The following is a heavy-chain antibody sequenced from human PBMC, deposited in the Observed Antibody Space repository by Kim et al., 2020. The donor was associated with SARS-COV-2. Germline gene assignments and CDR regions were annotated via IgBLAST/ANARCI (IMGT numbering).Heavy chain of an antibody. J-gene: IGHJ5*02. V-gene: IGHV3-11*01. CDR3: ARDPSRVWAAAGKDLNWFDP. D-gene: IGHD6-13*01. Sequence: RITISRDKAKNSLYLQMNSLRAEDTAVYYCARDPSRVWAAAGKDLNWFDPWGQGTLVTVSS.